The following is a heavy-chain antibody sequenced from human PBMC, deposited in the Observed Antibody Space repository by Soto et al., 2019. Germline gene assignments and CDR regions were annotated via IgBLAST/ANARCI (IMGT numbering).Heavy chain of an antibody. CDR3: ARDTGIVVVPAINYGMDV. V-gene: IGHV1-2*04. CDR2: INPNSGGT. Sequence: ASVKVSGKASGYTFTGYYMHWVRQAPGQGLEWMGWINPNSGGTNYAQKFQGWVTMTRDTSISTAYMELSRLRSDDTAVYYCARDTGIVVVPAINYGMDVWGQGTTVTVSS. J-gene: IGHJ6*02. D-gene: IGHD2-2*01. CDR1: GYTFTGYY.